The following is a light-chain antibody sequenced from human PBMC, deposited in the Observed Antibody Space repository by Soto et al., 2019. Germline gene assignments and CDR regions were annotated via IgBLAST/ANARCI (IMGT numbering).Light chain of an antibody. Sequence: QSVLTQPPSVSGAPGQRVTISCAGRSSNIGAGYDVHWYQQLPGTAPKLLIYGNTNRPSGVPDRFSGSTSGPSASLATTGLQAEDEADYYCQSYDSSLSGSGVVCGTGTKVTVL. V-gene: IGLV1-40*01. CDR3: QSYDSSLSGSGVV. J-gene: IGLJ1*01. CDR1: SSNIGAGYD. CDR2: GNT.